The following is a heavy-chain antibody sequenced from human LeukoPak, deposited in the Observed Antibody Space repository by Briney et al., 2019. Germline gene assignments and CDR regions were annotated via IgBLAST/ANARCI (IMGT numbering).Heavy chain of an antibody. CDR2: IYYSGST. CDR3: ARDGYSSSWYNWFDP. D-gene: IGHD6-13*01. J-gene: IGHJ5*02. CDR1: GVSISSYY. V-gene: IGHV4-59*01. Sequence: SETLSLTCTVSGVSISSYYWSWIRQPPGKGLEWIGYIYYSGSTNYNPSLKSRVTISVDTSKNQLSLKLSSVTAADTAVYYCARDGYSSSWYNWFDPWGQGTLVTVSS.